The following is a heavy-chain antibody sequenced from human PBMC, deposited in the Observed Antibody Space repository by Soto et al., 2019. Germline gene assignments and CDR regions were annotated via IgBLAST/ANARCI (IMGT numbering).Heavy chain of an antibody. Sequence: EVQLAESGGGLAQPGGSLRLSCAASGFTLSGYAMDWVRQAPGKGLEYVSGISSNGVGTYYANSVQGRFTISRDNSKNTVYLQMGSLRPEDMAVYYCARRARTDFYYMDVWGKGKTVTVSS. CDR3: ARRARTDFYYMDV. J-gene: IGHJ6*03. D-gene: IGHD6-6*01. CDR2: ISSNGVGT. CDR1: GFTLSGYA. V-gene: IGHV3-64*01.